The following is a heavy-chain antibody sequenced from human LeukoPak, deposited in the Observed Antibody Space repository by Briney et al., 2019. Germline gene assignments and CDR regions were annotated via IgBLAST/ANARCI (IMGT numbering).Heavy chain of an antibody. CDR1: GYTFTSYG. V-gene: IGHV1-18*01. J-gene: IGHJ3*02. D-gene: IGHD2-2*01. CDR3: ARGIVVVPAATTPVAFDI. CDR2: ISAYNGNT. Sequence: ASVKVSCKASGYTFTSYGISWVRQAPGQGLEWMGWISAYNGNTNYVQKLQGRVTMTTDTSTSTAYMELRSLRSDDTAVYYCARGIVVVPAATTPVAFDIWGQGTMVTASS.